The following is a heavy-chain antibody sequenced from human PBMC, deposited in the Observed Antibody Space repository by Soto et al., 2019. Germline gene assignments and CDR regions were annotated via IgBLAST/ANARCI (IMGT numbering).Heavy chain of an antibody. J-gene: IGHJ4*02. CDR2: ISAYNGNT. Sequence: ASVKVSCKACGYTITSYGISWVRQAPGQGLEWMGWISAYNGNTNYAQKLQGRVTMTTDTSTSTAYMELRSLRSDDTAVYYCARESSGWYYFDYWGQGTLVTVSS. V-gene: IGHV1-18*01. CDR3: ARESSGWYYFDY. D-gene: IGHD6-19*01. CDR1: GYTITSYG.